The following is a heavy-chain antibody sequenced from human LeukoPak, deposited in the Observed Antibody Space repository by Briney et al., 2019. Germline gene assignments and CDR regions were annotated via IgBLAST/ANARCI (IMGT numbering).Heavy chain of an antibody. V-gene: IGHV3-23*01. Sequence: VGALRLSCAASGFTFRSYAMSWVREAPGKGLEWVSAISGSGGSTYYAHSAKGRVTISRDKSKNTLYLQMNSLRAEDTAVYYCAKEPYDSSGYYYEYYYGMDVWGQGTTVTVSS. CDR3: AKEPYDSSGYYYEYYYGMDV. J-gene: IGHJ6*02. CDR1: GFTFRSYA. CDR2: ISGSGGST. D-gene: IGHD3-22*01.